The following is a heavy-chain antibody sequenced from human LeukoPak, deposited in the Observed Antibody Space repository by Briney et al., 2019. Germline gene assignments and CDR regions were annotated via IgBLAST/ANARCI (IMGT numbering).Heavy chain of an antibody. CDR2: IYSGGST. D-gene: IGHD3-16*01. V-gene: IGHV3-66*01. Sequence: GGSLRLSCAASGFTVSSNYMSWVRRAPGKGLEWVSVIYSGGSTYYADSVKGRFTISRDNSKNTLYLQMNSLRAEDTAVYYCASVWGSYPYYFDYWGQGTLVTVSS. CDR1: GFTVSSNY. J-gene: IGHJ4*02. CDR3: ASVWGSYPYYFDY.